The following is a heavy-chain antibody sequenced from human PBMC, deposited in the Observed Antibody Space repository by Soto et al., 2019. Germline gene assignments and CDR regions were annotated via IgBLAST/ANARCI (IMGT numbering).Heavy chain of an antibody. D-gene: IGHD2-15*01. Sequence: ASVKVSCKASGYTFTSYAMHWVRQAPGQRLEWMGWINAGNGNTKYSQKFQGRVTITRDTSASTAYLELSSLRSEDTAVYYCAREGPDIVVVVAATHDAFDIWGQGTMVTVSS. V-gene: IGHV1-3*01. CDR1: GYTFTSYA. CDR3: AREGPDIVVVVAATHDAFDI. J-gene: IGHJ3*02. CDR2: INAGNGNT.